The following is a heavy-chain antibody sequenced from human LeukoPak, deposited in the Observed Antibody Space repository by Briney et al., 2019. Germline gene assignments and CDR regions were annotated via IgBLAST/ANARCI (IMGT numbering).Heavy chain of an antibody. Sequence: SETLSLTCAVYVWSFSGYYWSWIRQPPGKGLEWIGEINHSGSTNYNPSLKSRVTISVDTSKNQFSLKLSSVTAADPAVYYCASSEYSSSSNDYWGQGTLVTVPS. CDR2: INHSGST. CDR3: ASSEYSSSSNDY. V-gene: IGHV4-34*01. J-gene: IGHJ4*02. CDR1: VWSFSGYY. D-gene: IGHD6-6*01.